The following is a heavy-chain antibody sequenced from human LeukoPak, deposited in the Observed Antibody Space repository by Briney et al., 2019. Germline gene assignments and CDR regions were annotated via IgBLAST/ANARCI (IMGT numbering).Heavy chain of an antibody. J-gene: IGHJ5*02. CDR3: ARVDGGSTGILHT. V-gene: IGHV4-4*07. CDR1: GASISSYY. Sequence: PSETLSPTCSVSGASISSYYWTWIRQPAGKGLEWIGRFSTTWSTSYNPSLKSRVTMSVDTPKNQFSLRLSSVTAADTAVYYCARVDGGSTGILHTWGQGTLVTVSS. D-gene: IGHD7-27*01. CDR2: FSTTWST.